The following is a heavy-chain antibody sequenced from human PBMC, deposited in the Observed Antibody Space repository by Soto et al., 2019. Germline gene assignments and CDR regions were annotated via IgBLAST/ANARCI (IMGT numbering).Heavy chain of an antibody. Sequence: EVQLVESGGGLVQPGGSLRLSCTASGFTFRTYWMSWVRQAPGKGLEWVANIKEDGSGKYYVDSVKGRFTISRDNAKNSLYLQMNSRRAEDTAVYYCARVGDGYSSSSTDYWGQGTLVTVSS. V-gene: IGHV3-7*05. J-gene: IGHJ4*02. CDR1: GFTFRTYW. CDR2: IKEDGSGK. D-gene: IGHD6-6*01. CDR3: ARVGDGYSSSSTDY.